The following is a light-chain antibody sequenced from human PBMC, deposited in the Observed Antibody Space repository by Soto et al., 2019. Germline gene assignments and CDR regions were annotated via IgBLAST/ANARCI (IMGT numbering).Light chain of an antibody. CDR3: QHRNNRPFS. Sequence: EVGMTQSPATLSLSPGEGATLSCRSSQSISSSSLAWYQQRPGQAPRLLIYVASNRATGIPARFSGSGSGTDFTLTISGLEPEDFAVYYCQHRNNRPFSFGPGTKVDIK. J-gene: IGKJ3*01. CDR2: VAS. CDR1: QSISSSS. V-gene: IGKV3D-20*02.